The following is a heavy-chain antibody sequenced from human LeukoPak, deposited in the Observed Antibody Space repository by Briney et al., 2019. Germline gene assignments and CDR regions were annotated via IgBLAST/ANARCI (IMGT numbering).Heavy chain of an antibody. CDR2: IKQDGSDK. Sequence: GGSLRLSCAASGFPFSSYWMNWVRQAPGKGLEWVANIKQDGSDKYYVDSVKGRFTISRDNAKNSLYLQLNSLSADDTAVYYCARLTGTTGFDYWGQGTLVIVSS. CDR3: ARLTGTTGFDY. J-gene: IGHJ4*02. V-gene: IGHV3-7*01. D-gene: IGHD1-1*01. CDR1: GFPFSSYW.